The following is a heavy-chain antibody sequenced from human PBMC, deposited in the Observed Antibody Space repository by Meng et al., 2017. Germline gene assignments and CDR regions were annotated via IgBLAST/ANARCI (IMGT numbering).Heavy chain of an antibody. CDR3: ARDLIGYGDYDRRLVACDI. CDR2: IYYSGST. D-gene: IGHD4-17*01. V-gene: IGHV4-39*06. Sequence: SETLSLTCTVSGGSISSSSYCWGWIRQPPGKGREWIGSIYYSGSTYYNPSLKSRVTISVDTSKNQFTLKLSSVTAADTAVDYCARDLIGYGDYDRRLVACDIWGQGTMVTVSS. J-gene: IGHJ3*02. CDR1: GGSISSSSYC.